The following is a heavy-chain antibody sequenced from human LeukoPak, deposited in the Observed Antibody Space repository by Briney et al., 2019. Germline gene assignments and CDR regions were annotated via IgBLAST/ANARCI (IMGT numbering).Heavy chain of an antibody. V-gene: IGHV3-7*01. CDR2: IKQDGSEK. CDR1: GFTISSYW. D-gene: IGHD4-17*01. J-gene: IGHJ4*02. CDR3: AKDGSDYGDSLYFDY. Sequence: GGSLRLSCVASGFTISSYWMSWVRQVPGKGLEWVATIKQDGSEKYYADSVKGRFTISRDNSKNTLYLQMNSLRAEDTAVYYCAKDGSDYGDSLYFDYWGQGTLVTVSS.